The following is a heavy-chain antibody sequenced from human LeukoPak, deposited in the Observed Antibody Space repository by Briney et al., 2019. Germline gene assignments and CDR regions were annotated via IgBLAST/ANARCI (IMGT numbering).Heavy chain of an antibody. D-gene: IGHD3-22*01. Sequence: NPEETLSLTCTVSGGSISSYYWSWIRQPPGKGLEWIGYIYYSGSTSYSPSLTSRVTISVDTSKNQFSLKLSSVTAADTAVYYCARDSGYYDSSGSYDYWGQGTLVTVSS. V-gene: IGHV4-59*01. CDR1: GGSISSYY. J-gene: IGHJ4*02. CDR3: ARDSGYYDSSGSYDY. CDR2: IYYSGST.